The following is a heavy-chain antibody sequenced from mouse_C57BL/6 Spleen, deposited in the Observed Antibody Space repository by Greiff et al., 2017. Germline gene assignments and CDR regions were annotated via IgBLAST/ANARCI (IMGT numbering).Heavy chain of an antibody. J-gene: IGHJ1*03. CDR1: GFNIKDDY. D-gene: IGHD1-1*01. CDR2: IDPENGDT. CDR3: TTLYYGSSYWYCDV. V-gene: IGHV14-4*01. Sequence: VQLKASGAELVRPGASVKLSCTASGFNIKDDYMHWVKQRPEQGLEWIGWIDPENGDTEYASKFQGKATITADTSSNTAYLQLSSLTSEDTAVYYCTTLYYGSSYWYCDVWGTGTTVTVSS.